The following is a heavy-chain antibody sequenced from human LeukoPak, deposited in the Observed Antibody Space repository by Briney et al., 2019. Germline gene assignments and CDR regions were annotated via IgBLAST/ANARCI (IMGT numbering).Heavy chain of an antibody. Sequence: ASVNVSCKASGYTFTSYGISWVRQAPGQGLEWMGWISAYNGNTNYAQKLQGRVTMTTDTSTSTAYMELRSLRSDDTAVYYCARDSARIAVAAPGGIFYWGQGTLVTVSS. CDR3: ARDSARIAVAAPGGIFY. CDR1: GYTFTSYG. D-gene: IGHD6-19*01. CDR2: ISAYNGNT. V-gene: IGHV1-18*01. J-gene: IGHJ4*02.